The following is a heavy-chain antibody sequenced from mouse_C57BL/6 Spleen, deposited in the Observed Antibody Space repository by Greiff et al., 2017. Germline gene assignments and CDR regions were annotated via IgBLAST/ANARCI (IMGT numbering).Heavy chain of an antibody. J-gene: IGHJ2*01. Sequence: QVQLQQPGAELVKPGASVKLSCKASGYTFTSYWMHWVKQRPGQGLEWIGMIHPNSGSTNYNEKFKSKATLTVDKSSSTAYMQLSSLTSEDSAVYYCAGSLITTVVAHFDYWGQGTTLTVSS. CDR3: AGSLITTVVAHFDY. CDR2: IHPNSGST. CDR1: GYTFTSYW. V-gene: IGHV1-64*01. D-gene: IGHD1-1*01.